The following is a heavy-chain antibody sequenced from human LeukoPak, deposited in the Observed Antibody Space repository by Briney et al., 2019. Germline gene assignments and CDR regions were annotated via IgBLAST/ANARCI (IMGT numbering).Heavy chain of an antibody. CDR2: INHSGST. Sequence: PSETLSLTCAVYGGSFSGYYWSWIRQHPGKGLELIGEINHSGSTNYNPPLKSRVTISVDTSKNQFSLKLSSVTAADTAVYCCARGLAGTTYYYGMDVWGQGTTVTVSS. CDR3: ARGLAGTTYYYGMDV. CDR1: GGSFSGYY. J-gene: IGHJ6*02. V-gene: IGHV4-34*01. D-gene: IGHD1-7*01.